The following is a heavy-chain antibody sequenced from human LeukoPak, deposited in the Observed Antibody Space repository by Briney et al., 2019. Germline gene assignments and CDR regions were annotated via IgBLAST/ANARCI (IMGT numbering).Heavy chain of an antibody. J-gene: IGHJ4*02. V-gene: IGHV4-59*01. CDR2: ISYSGST. CDR3: ERSWGATIPPGY. D-gene: IGHD5-12*01. CDR1: GGSISTYY. Sequence: SETLSLTCTVSGGSISTYYWNWIRQPPGKGLEWIGYISYSGSTNYNPSLKSRVTISVDTSKNQFSLKLSSVTAADTAVYYCERSWGATIPPGYWGQGTLVTVSS.